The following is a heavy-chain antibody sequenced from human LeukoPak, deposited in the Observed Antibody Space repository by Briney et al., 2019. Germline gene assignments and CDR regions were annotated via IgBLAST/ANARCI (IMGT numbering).Heavy chain of an antibody. V-gene: IGHV3-23*01. CDR2: ISGSGGST. D-gene: IGHD6-13*01. CDR1: GFTFSSYA. J-gene: IGHJ3*02. CDR3: AKSSRQLRAFDI. Sequence: GGSLRLSCAASGFTFSSYAMSWVRQATGKGLEWVSAISGSGGSTYYADSVKGRFTISRDNSKNTLYLQMNSLRAEDTAVYYCAKSSRQLRAFDIWGQGTMVTVSS.